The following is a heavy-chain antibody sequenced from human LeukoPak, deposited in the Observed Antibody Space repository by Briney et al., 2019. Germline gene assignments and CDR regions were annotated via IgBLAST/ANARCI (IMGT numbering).Heavy chain of an antibody. CDR3: VVDLSGSADY. J-gene: IGHJ4*02. V-gene: IGHV3-7*01. Sequence: GGSLRLSCAASGFTFSSYWMSWVRQAPGKGPEWVANIKQEGSEKYYVDSVKGRFTISRDNAKNSLYLQMNRLRTEDSALYYCVVDLSGSADYWGQGTLVTVSS. CDR1: GFTFSSYW. CDR2: IKQEGSEK. D-gene: IGHD3-10*01.